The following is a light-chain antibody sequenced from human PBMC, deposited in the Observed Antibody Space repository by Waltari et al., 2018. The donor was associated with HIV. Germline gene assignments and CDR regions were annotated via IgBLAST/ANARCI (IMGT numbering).Light chain of an antibody. J-gene: IGLJ3*02. CDR2: GNS. CDR1: SADLVQGED. Sequence: SVLTQPRSVSGAPEQRVTIHYTRRSADLVQGEDGHWYQQLPGSAPRLLIYGNSNRPSGVPDRFSGSKSGTSASLAITGLQAEDEADYYCQSYDSSRSGSVFGGGTKLTVL. V-gene: IGLV1-40*01. CDR3: QSYDSSRSGSV.